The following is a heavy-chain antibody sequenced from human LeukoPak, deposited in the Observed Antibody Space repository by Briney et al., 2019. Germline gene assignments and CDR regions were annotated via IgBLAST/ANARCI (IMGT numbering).Heavy chain of an antibody. CDR3: ARMHCSGGSCYSVWYYFDY. D-gene: IGHD2-15*01. V-gene: IGHV3-21*01. Sequence: GGSLRLSCVASGFTFSSYSMNWVRQAPGKGLEWVSSISSSSSYIYYADSVKGRFTISRDNAKNSLYLQMNSLRAEDTAVYYCARMHCSGGSCYSVWYYFDYWGQGTLVTVSS. J-gene: IGHJ4*02. CDR1: GFTFSSYS. CDR2: ISSSSSYI.